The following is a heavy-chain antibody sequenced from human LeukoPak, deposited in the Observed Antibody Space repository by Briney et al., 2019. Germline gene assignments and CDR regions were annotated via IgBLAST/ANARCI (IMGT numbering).Heavy chain of an antibody. CDR3: ARDGPSGWGFDY. CDR2: IYSGGNT. CDR1: GFTVSSNY. V-gene: IGHV3-66*01. Sequence: GGSLRLSCAASGFTVSSNYMSWVRQAPGKGLEWVSVIYSGGNTNYADSVKGRFSISRDNSKNTLYLQMNSLRAEDTAVYYCARDGPSGWGFDYWGQGTLVTVSS. D-gene: IGHD6-19*01. J-gene: IGHJ4*02.